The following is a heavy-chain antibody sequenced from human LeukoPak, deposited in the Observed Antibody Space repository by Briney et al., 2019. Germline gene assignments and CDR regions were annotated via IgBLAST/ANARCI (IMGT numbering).Heavy chain of an antibody. CDR1: GFTFNNYA. D-gene: IGHD2-21*02. V-gene: IGHV3-23*01. J-gene: IGHJ2*01. CDR3: AKDRKGLGTAYWYFDL. Sequence: PGGSLRLSCAASGFTFNNYAMSWVRQAPGKGLEWVSAISGSGGSTYYADSVKGRFTISRDNSKNTLYLQMNSLRAKDTAVYYCAKDRKGLGTAYWYFDLWGRGTLVTVSS. CDR2: ISGSGGST.